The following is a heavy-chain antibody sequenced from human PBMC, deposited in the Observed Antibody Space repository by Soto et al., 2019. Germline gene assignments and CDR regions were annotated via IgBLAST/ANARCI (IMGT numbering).Heavy chain of an antibody. J-gene: IGHJ4*02. CDR2: IIPIFGTA. D-gene: IGHD1-1*01. V-gene: IGHV1-69*13. CDR1: GGTFSSYA. Sequence: ASVKVSCKASGGTFSSYAISWVRQAPGQGLEWMGGIIPIFGTANYAQKFQGRVTITADESTSTAYMELSSLRSEDTAVYYCGRVQDSSLWTYYFDYWGQGTLVTVP. CDR3: GRVQDSSLWTYYFDY.